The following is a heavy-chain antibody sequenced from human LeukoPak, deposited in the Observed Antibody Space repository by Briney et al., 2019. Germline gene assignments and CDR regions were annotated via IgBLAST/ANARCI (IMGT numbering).Heavy chain of an antibody. Sequence: ASVRVSCKTFGYTFTDYFLHSVRQAPGQGLEWMGWVNPKNGDTNYARKFQGSVAMARDTSVRTAYMDLKRLRSDDTAIYFCARRRAVPGHDAFDVWGQGTLVTVSS. J-gene: IGHJ3*01. D-gene: IGHD6-19*01. CDR3: ARRRAVPGHDAFDV. V-gene: IGHV1-2*02. CDR1: GYTFTDYF. CDR2: VNPKNGDT.